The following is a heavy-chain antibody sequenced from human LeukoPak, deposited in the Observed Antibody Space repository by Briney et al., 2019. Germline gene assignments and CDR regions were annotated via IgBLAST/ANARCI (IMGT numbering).Heavy chain of an antibody. CDR3: AKAPDSGYGMDV. D-gene: IGHD2-21*02. CDR2: ISYDGSNK. Sequence: GRSLRLSRAASGFTFSSYGMHWVRQAPGKGLEWVAVISYDGSNKYYADSVKGRFTISRDNSKNTLYLQMNSLRAEDTAVYYCAKAPDSGYGMDVWGQGTTVTVSS. CDR1: GFTFSSYG. J-gene: IGHJ6*02. V-gene: IGHV3-30*18.